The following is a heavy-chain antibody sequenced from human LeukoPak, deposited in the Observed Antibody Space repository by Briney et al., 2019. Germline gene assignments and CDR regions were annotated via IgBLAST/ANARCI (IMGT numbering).Heavy chain of an antibody. CDR3: AREYSAEDYYDSSGYSLGY. Sequence: SETLSLTCTVSGGSISSYYWSWIRQPAGKGLEWIGRIYTSGSTNYNPSLKSRVTISVDTSKNQFSLKLSSVTAADTAVYYCAREYSAEDYYDSSGYSLGYWGQGTLVTVSS. CDR2: IYTSGST. V-gene: IGHV4-4*07. J-gene: IGHJ4*02. CDR1: GGSISSYY. D-gene: IGHD3-22*01.